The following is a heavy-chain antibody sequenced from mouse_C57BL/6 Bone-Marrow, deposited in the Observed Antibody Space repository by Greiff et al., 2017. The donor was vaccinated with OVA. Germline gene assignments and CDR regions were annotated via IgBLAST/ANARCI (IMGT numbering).Heavy chain of an antibody. CDR1: GYSFTGYF. Sequence: VQLQQSGPELVKPGDSVKISCKASGYSFTGYFMNWVMQSHGKSLEWIGRINPYNGDTFYNQKFKGKATLTVDKSSSTAHMELRSLTSEDSAVYYCARRKGGYAMDYWGQGTSVTVSS. D-gene: IGHD1-3*01. V-gene: IGHV1-20*01. CDR3: ARRKGGYAMDY. J-gene: IGHJ4*01. CDR2: INPYNGDT.